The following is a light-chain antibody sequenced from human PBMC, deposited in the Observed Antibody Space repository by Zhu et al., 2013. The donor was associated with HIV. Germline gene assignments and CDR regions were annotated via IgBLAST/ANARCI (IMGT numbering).Light chain of an antibody. J-gene: IGKJ4*01. CDR3: QQYDNWPPLT. CDR2: AAS. V-gene: IGKV3-15*01. CDR1: QSVSSN. Sequence: EIVMTQSPATLSVSPGERATLSCRASQSVSSNLAWYQQKPGQAPRLLIYAASTRATGIPARFSGSGYGTEFTLTISSLQSEDFAAYYCQQYDNWPPLTFGGGTTVEIK.